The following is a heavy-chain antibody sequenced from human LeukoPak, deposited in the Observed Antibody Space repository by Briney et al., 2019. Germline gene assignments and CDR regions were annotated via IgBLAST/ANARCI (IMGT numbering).Heavy chain of an antibody. V-gene: IGHV4-34*01. J-gene: IGHJ4*02. Sequence: PSETLSLTCAVYGGSFSGYYWSWIRQPPGKGLEWIGEINHSGSTNYNPSLKSRVTISVDTSKNQFSLKLSSVTAADTAVYYCAREDRPGYWGQGTLVTVSS. D-gene: IGHD6-6*01. CDR2: INHSGST. CDR3: AREDRPGY. CDR1: GGSFSGYY.